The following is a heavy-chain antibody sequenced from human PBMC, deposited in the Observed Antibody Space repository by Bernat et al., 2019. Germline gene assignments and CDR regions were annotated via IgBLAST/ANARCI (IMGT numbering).Heavy chain of an antibody. Sequence: QVQLVESGGGVVQPGRSLRLSCAASGFTFSSYGMHWVRQAPGKGLEWVAVISYDGSNKYYADSVKGRFTISRDNSKNTLYLQMNSLRAEDTAVYYCGKETNRGAVYTHAFDIWGQGTMVTVSS. D-gene: IGHD7-27*01. CDR1: GFTFSSYG. V-gene: IGHV3-30*18. J-gene: IGHJ3*02. CDR2: ISYDGSNK. CDR3: GKETNRGAVYTHAFDI.